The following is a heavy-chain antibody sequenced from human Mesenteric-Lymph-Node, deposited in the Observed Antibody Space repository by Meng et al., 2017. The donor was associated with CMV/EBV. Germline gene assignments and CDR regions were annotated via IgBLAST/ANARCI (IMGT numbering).Heavy chain of an antibody. CDR2: IRYDGSNK. Sequence: GESLKISCTVSGFAFRDYGMSWVRQAPGKGLEWVAFIRYDGSNKYYADSVKGRFTISRDNSRNTLHLQMDSLRPEDTAVYYCAKGDTIRDYSYYGMDVWGQGTTVTVSS. CDR1: GFAFRDYG. D-gene: IGHD3-10*01. V-gene: IGHV3-30*02. CDR3: AKGDTIRDYSYYGMDV. J-gene: IGHJ6*02.